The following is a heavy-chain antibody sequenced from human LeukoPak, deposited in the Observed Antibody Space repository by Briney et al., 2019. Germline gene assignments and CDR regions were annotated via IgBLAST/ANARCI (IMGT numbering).Heavy chain of an antibody. CDR2: INSDGSST. CDR3: ARRAFSGSYSGYFDY. CDR1: GFTFSSYW. D-gene: IGHD1-26*01. Sequence: PGGSLRLSCAASGFTFSSYWMYWVRQAPGKGLVWVSRINSDGSSTSYADSVKGRFTISRDNAKNTVYVQMNSLRAEDTAVYYCARRAFSGSYSGYFDYWGQGTLVTVSS. J-gene: IGHJ4*02. V-gene: IGHV3-74*01.